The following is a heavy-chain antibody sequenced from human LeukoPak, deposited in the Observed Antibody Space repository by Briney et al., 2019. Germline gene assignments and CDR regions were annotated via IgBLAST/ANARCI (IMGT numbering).Heavy chain of an antibody. D-gene: IGHD3-16*02. CDR3: ARDWQPEFVIDYYYYGMDV. Sequence: TSETLSLTCTVSGGSISSYYWSWIRQPAGKGLEWIGRIYTSGCTNYNPSLKSRATMSVDTSKNQFSLKLSSVTAADTAVYYCARDWQPEFVIDYYYYGMDVWGQGTTVTVSS. CDR1: GGSISSYY. CDR2: IYTSGCT. V-gene: IGHV4-4*07. J-gene: IGHJ6*02.